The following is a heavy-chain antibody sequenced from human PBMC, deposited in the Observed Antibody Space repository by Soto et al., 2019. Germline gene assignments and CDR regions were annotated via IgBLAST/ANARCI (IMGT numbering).Heavy chain of an antibody. CDR1: GFTFSSYG. CDR2: ISYDGSNK. J-gene: IGHJ3*02. Sequence: GGSLRLSCAASGFTFSSYGMHWVRQAPGKGLEWVAVISYDGSNKYYADSVKGRFTISRDNSKNTLYLQMNSLRAEDTAVYYCAKFADNYYDSSGYSPDDAFDIWGQGTMVTVSS. D-gene: IGHD3-22*01. V-gene: IGHV3-30*18. CDR3: AKFADNYYDSSGYSPDDAFDI.